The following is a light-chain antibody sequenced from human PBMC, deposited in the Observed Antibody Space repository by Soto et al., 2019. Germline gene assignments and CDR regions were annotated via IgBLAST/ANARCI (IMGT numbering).Light chain of an antibody. CDR1: QSIGNN. CDR3: LHYKDWPRWT. CDR2: GAS. Sequence: EIVMTQSPATLSVSPGARATLSCRASQSIGNNLAWYQQQPGQAPGLLIYGASTTASGIPARFSGSGSGTEFTLTISSLQSEDFAVYYCLHYKDWPRWTFGQGTKVEVK. V-gene: IGKV3-15*01. J-gene: IGKJ1*01.